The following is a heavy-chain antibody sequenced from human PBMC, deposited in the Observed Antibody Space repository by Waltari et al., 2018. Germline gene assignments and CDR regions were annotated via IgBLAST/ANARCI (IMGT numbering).Heavy chain of an antibody. Sequence: QVQLQESGQGLVKPSGTLSLTCPVSGDSIRGNYWWSWVRQSPEKGLEWIGHCNHSGKTPYNPSLQSRVTISVDKPKNQFSLNLNSVTAADTAVYYCAGDRVIGLFFDYWGRGTLVTVSS. J-gene: IGHJ4*02. CDR3: AGDRVIGLFFDY. V-gene: IGHV4-4*02. D-gene: IGHD3-16*02. CDR2: CNHSGKT. CDR1: GDSIRGNYW.